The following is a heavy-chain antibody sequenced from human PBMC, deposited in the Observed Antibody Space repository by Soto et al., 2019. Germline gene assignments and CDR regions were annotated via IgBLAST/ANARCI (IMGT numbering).Heavy chain of an antibody. CDR2: IIPIFGTA. J-gene: IGHJ4*02. D-gene: IGHD3-3*01. CDR1: GGTFSSYA. Sequence: QVQLVQSGAEVKKPGSSVKVSCKASGGTFSSYAISWVRQAPGRGLEWMGGIIPIFGTANYAQKFQGRVTITADESTSTAYMELSSLRSEDTAVYYCARGVRRYDFWSGYWNYYFDYWGQGTLVTVSS. CDR3: ARGVRRYDFWSGYWNYYFDY. V-gene: IGHV1-69*01.